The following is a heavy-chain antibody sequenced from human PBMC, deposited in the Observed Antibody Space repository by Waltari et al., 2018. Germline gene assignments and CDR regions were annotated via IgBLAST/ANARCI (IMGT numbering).Heavy chain of an antibody. J-gene: IGHJ4*02. CDR1: GYTFTSYY. CDR2: INPSGGST. CDR3: ATYDSSGRRDHYFDY. D-gene: IGHD3-22*01. V-gene: IGHV1-46*03. Sequence: QVQLVQSGAEVKKPGASVKVSCKASGYTFTSYYMPWVPQAPGQGLEWMGIINPSGGSTSYAQKFQGRVTMTRDTSTSTVYMELSSLRSEDTAVYYCATYDSSGRRDHYFDYWGQGTLVTVSS.